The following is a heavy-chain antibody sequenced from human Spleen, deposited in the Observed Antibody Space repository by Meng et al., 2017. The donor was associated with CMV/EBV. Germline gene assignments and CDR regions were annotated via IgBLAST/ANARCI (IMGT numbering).Heavy chain of an antibody. V-gene: IGHV1-18*01. CDR2: ISGYDGRA. Sequence: ASVKVSCKASGYTFTSYGISWVRQAPGQGLEWMGWISGYDGRANYGQKLQGRVTMTTDTSTSTAYMELRSLRSDDTAVYYCARDPFIVVVPAAPWWGQGTLVTVSS. J-gene: IGHJ4*02. CDR1: GYTFTSYG. D-gene: IGHD2-2*01. CDR3: ARDPFIVVVPAAPW.